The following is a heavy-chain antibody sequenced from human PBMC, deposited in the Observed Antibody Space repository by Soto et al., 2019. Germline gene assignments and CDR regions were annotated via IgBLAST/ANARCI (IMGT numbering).Heavy chain of an antibody. Sequence: ASVKVSCKVSGYTFISYDINWVRQATGQGLEWMGWMNPNSGNTGYAQKFQGRVTMTRDTSRSTGYMELTSLRSEDTAVYYCARGSSGDPTFDFWGQGTLVTVSS. CDR3: ARGSSGDPTFDF. CDR1: GYTFISYD. CDR2: MNPNSGNT. D-gene: IGHD7-27*01. V-gene: IGHV1-8*01. J-gene: IGHJ4*02.